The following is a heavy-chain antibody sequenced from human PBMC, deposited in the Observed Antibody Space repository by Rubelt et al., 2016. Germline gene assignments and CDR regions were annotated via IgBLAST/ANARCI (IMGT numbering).Heavy chain of an antibody. Sequence: QVQLQQWGAGLLKPSETLSLTCAVYGGSFSGYYWSWIRQPPGKGLEWIGEINHSGSTNYNPSLKSRVTISLDTSKNQFSWKLSSVTAADTAVYYCARGPPVDIVVVPAAPFDYWGQGTLVTVSS. V-gene: IGHV4-34*01. CDR3: ARGPPVDIVVVPAAPFDY. J-gene: IGHJ4*02. D-gene: IGHD2-2*01. CDR2: INHSGST. CDR1: GGSFSGYY.